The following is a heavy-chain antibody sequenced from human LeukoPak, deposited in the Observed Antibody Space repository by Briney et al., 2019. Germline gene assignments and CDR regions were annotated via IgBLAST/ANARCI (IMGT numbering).Heavy chain of an antibody. J-gene: IGHJ5*02. CDR2: IIPIFGTA. CDR3: ARAPLIAAVGIWFAP. D-gene: IGHD6-13*01. CDR1: GGTFSSYA. V-gene: IGHV1-69*05. Sequence: VASVKVSCKASGGTFSSYAISWVRQAPGQGLEWMGGIIPIFGTANYAQKFQGRVTITTDESTSTAYMELSSLRSEDTAVYYCARAPLIAAVGIWFAPGGQETLVTVS.